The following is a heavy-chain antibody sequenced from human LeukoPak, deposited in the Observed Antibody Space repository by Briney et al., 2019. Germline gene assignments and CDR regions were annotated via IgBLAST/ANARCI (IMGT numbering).Heavy chain of an antibody. V-gene: IGHV1-69*04. CDR1: GGTFSSYA. J-gene: IGHJ6*02. CDR3: AREFGTTGTTQRKTYYYYYGMDV. D-gene: IGHD1-1*01. Sequence: SVKVSCKASGGTFSSYAISWVRQAPGQGLEWMGRIIPILGIANYAQKFQGRVTITAGKSTSTAYMELSSLRSEDTAVYYCAREFGTTGTTQRKTYYYYYGMDVWGQGTTVTVSS. CDR2: IIPILGIA.